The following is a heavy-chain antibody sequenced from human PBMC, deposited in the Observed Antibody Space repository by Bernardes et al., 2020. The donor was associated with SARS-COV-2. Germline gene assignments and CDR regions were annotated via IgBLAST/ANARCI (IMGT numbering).Heavy chain of an antibody. J-gene: IGHJ5*02. D-gene: IGHD2-8*01. CDR2: VNPDGSST. CDR3: ARDLGYCTNGVCSP. V-gene: IGHV3-74*01. Sequence: GGSLRLSCEASGFTFSSYWMHWVRQAPGKGLVWISRVNPDGSSTNYADSVKGRFTIYRDNAKNTLFLQMSSLRAEDTAMYYCARDLGYCTNGVCSPWGQGTLVTVS. CDR1: GFTFSSYW.